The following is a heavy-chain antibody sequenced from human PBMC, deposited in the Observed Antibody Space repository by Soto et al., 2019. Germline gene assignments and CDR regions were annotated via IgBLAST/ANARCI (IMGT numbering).Heavy chain of an antibody. Sequence: ASVKVSCKASGYTFTSYGISWVRQAPGQGLEWMGWISAYNDNTNYAQKLQGRVTMTRDTSISTAYMELSRLRSDDTAVYYCAREIASGGSFNTYYYYGMDVWGQGTTVTVSS. V-gene: IGHV1-18*01. J-gene: IGHJ6*02. CDR1: GYTFTSYG. CDR2: ISAYNDNT. CDR3: AREIASGGSFNTYYYYGMDV. D-gene: IGHD1-26*01.